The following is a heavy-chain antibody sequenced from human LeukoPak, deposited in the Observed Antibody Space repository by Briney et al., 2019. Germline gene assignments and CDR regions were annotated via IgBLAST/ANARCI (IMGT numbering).Heavy chain of an antibody. Sequence: KTGGSLRLSCAASGFTFSSYSKNWLRQAPGKGLEWLSSISSSSSYIYYADSVKGRFTISRDNAKNSLYLQMNSLRAEDTDVYYCARRRIGRSTSGYYFDYWGQGTLVSVSS. CDR3: ARRRIGRSTSGYYFDY. J-gene: IGHJ4*02. D-gene: IGHD2-15*01. CDR1: GFTFSSYS. V-gene: IGHV3-21*01. CDR2: ISSSSSYI.